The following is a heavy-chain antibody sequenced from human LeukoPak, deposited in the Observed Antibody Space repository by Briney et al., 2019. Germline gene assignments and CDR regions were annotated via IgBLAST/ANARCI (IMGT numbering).Heavy chain of an antibody. CDR1: GYSISSGYY. J-gene: IGHJ4*02. V-gene: IGHV4-38-2*01. CDR3: ARFCCSSTTSDY. CDR2: IYHSGST. Sequence: SETLSLTCAVSGYSISSGYYWGWIRQPPGKGLEWIGSIYHSGSTYYNPSLKSRVPISVDTSKNQFSLKLSSVTAADTAVYYCARFCCSSTTSDYWGQGTLVTVSS. D-gene: IGHD2-2*01.